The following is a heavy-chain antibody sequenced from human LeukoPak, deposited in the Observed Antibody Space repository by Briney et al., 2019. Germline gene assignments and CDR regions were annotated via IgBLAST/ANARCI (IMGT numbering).Heavy chain of an antibody. Sequence: ASETLSLTCAVYGGSFSGYYWSWIRQPPGKGLEWIGEINHSGSTNYNPSLKSRVTISVDTSKNQFSLKLSSVTAADTAVYYCARGPYYYGSGPYYYGMGVWGQGTTVTVSS. CDR1: GGSFSGYY. D-gene: IGHD3-10*01. V-gene: IGHV4-34*01. CDR2: INHSGST. CDR3: ARGPYYYGSGPYYYGMGV. J-gene: IGHJ6*02.